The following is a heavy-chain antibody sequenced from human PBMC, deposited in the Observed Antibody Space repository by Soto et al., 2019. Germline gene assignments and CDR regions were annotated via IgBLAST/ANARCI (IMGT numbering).Heavy chain of an antibody. J-gene: IGHJ6*02. Sequence: EVQLVETGGGLIQPGGSLRLSCAVSGFTVSTNYMSWVRQAPGKGLEWVSVIYYDDGSTYYADSVKGRFSISRDSSRNTLYLQMDSQRAEDTAVYYCASGQQVILRYYYGLDVWGQGTTVTVSS. V-gene: IGHV3-53*02. D-gene: IGHD6-13*01. CDR3: ASGQQVILRYYYGLDV. CDR1: GFTVSTNY. CDR2: IYYDDGST.